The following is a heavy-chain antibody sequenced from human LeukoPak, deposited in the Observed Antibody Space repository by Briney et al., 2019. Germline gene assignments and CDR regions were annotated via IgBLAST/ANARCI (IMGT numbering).Heavy chain of an antibody. CDR1: GFTFSSYW. V-gene: IGHV3-7*01. CDR2: IKQDGSEK. Sequence: PGGSLRLSCAASGFTFSSYWMSWVRQAPGKGLEWVANIKQDGSEKYYVDSVKGRFTISRDNAKNSLYPQMDSLRAEDTAVYYCARDGCSGGSCYSDYWGQGTLVTVSS. D-gene: IGHD2-15*01. CDR3: ARDGCSGGSCYSDY. J-gene: IGHJ4*02.